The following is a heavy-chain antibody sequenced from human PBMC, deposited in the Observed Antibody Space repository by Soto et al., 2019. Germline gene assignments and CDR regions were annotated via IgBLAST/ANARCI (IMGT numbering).Heavy chain of an antibody. CDR2: ISAYNDHT. Sequence: QVQLVQSGAEVKKPGASVKVSCKTSGYTFSSYGISWVRQAPGQGLEWMGWISAYNDHTNYTQKVQGRVTMTTDTSTTTVYMELRSLRSDDTAVYYCARHPDYHDSGDYYFFDYWGQGTLLTVSS. CDR3: ARHPDYHDSGDYYFFDY. D-gene: IGHD3-22*01. V-gene: IGHV1-18*01. J-gene: IGHJ4*02. CDR1: GYTFSSYG.